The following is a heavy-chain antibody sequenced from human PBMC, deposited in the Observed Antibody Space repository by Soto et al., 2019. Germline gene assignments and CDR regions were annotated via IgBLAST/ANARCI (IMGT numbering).Heavy chain of an antibody. Sequence: SVKVSCKSSGDSFNDYYISWVRQAPGQGLEWMGGIIPILGTANYAQKFQGRVTITADESTSTAYMELSSLRSEDTAVYYCARVVVAATRYYYYGMDVWGQGTTVTVSS. V-gene: IGHV1-69*13. D-gene: IGHD2-15*01. J-gene: IGHJ6*02. CDR3: ARVVVAATRYYYYGMDV. CDR2: IIPILGTA. CDR1: GDSFNDYY.